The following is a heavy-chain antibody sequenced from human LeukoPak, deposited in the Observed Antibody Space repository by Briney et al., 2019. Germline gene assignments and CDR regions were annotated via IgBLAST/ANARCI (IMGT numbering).Heavy chain of an antibody. CDR1: GFTFSNYD. CDR3: AKGHVGALWGYFDY. J-gene: IGHJ4*02. Sequence: GGSLRLSCAASGFTFSNYDMHWVRQAPGEGLEWVAVTSTDGSNKYYADSVKGRFTISRDNSKNTLDLQMDSLRAEDTAVYYCAKGHVGALWGYFDYWGQGTLVTVSS. D-gene: IGHD1-26*01. CDR2: TSTDGSNK. V-gene: IGHV3-30*18.